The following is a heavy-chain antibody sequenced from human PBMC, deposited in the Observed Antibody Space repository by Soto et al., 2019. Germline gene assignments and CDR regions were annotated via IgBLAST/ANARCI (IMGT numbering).Heavy chain of an antibody. CDR3: LKVPSTAISSYYGLDA. CDR1: GFTFSNAW. Sequence: GGSLRLSCAASGFTFSNAWMSWVRQAPGKGLKYVSAITSNGGTIYYADSVKGRFTISRDNSKKTLYLQMSSLRPEDTAVYYCLKVPSTAISSYYGLDAWGQGTTVTVSS. J-gene: IGHJ6*02. V-gene: IGHV3-64D*06. CDR2: ITSNGGTI.